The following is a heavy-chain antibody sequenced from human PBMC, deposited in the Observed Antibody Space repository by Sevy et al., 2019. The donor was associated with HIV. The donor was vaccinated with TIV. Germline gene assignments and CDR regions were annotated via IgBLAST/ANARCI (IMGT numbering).Heavy chain of an antibody. J-gene: IGHJ4*02. D-gene: IGHD2-8*01. Sequence: GGSLRLSCAASGFTFSKYSMSWVRQPPGKGLEWVSTLSFGCGEINHADSVKGRFTISRENSKNSLYLQRNNLRAEDTAVYYCAREGCTKPHDYWGQGTLVTVSS. CDR2: LSFGCGEI. V-gene: IGHV3-23*01. CDR3: AREGCTKPHDY. CDR1: GFTFSKYS.